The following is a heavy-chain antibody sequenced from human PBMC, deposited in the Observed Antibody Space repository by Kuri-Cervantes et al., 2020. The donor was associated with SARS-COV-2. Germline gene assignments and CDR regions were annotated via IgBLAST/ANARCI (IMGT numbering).Heavy chain of an antibody. Sequence: GGSLRLSCTASGFIFSDYYMTWIRQAPGKGLEWVSNIGPSGTTKYYADSVKGRFTISRDNAKNSLYLQMNSLRAEDTAVYYCAKLGMAFGVVISPPQASRMDVWGKGTTVTVSS. CDR2: IGPSGTTK. V-gene: IGHV3-11*04. J-gene: IGHJ6*03. CDR3: AKLGMAFGVVISPPQASRMDV. D-gene: IGHD3-3*01. CDR1: GFIFSDYY.